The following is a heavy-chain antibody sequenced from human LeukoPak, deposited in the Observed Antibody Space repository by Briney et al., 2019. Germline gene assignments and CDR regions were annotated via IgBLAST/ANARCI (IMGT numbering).Heavy chain of an antibody. CDR1: GFTISSNY. D-gene: IGHD1-26*01. CDR3: ARDLLGATSGDDAFDI. V-gene: IGHV3-66*02. Sequence: AGGSLRLSCAASGFTISSNYMSWVRQAPGKGVEWVSVIYSGGSTYYADSVNGRFTISRDNSKNTLYLQMNSLRAEGTAVYYCARDLLGATSGDDAFDIWGQGTMVTVSS. CDR2: IYSGGST. J-gene: IGHJ3*02.